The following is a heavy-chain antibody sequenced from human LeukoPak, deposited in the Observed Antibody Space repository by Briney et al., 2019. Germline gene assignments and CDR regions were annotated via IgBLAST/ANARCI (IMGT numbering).Heavy chain of an antibody. CDR2: INWNGGST. D-gene: IGHD3-22*01. J-gene: IGHJ4*02. CDR1: GFTFDDYG. V-gene: IGHV3-20*04. Sequence: GGSLRLSCAASGFTFDDYGMTWVRQAPGKGLEWVSGINWNGGSTGYADSVKGRFTISRDNAKNSLYPQMNSLRAEDTALYYCARLLSGYYYDYWGQGTLVTVSS. CDR3: ARLLSGYYYDY.